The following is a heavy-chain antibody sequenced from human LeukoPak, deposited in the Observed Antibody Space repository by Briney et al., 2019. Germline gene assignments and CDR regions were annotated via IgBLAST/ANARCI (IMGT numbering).Heavy chain of an antibody. CDR1: GYTFTTYG. CDR3: ATGFSREYSSSGPGY. J-gene: IGHJ4*02. CDR2: ISAYNGNT. V-gene: IGHV1-18*01. Sequence: ASVKVSCKASGYTFTTYGITWVRQAPGQGLGWMGWISAYNGNTNYAQNLQARVTMTTDTSTSTAYMELRSLRSDDTAVYYCATGFSREYSSSGPGYWGQGTLVTVSS. D-gene: IGHD6-6*01.